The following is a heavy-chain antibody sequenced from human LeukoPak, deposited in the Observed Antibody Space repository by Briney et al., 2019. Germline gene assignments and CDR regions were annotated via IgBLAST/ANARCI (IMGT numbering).Heavy chain of an antibody. Sequence: GGSLRLSCAASGFTFSSYGMHWVRQAPGKGLEWVAFIRYDGSNKYYVDSVKGRFTISRDNSKNTLYLQMNSLRAEDTAIYYCAKEDIVGATTGILDYWGQGTLVTVSS. CDR1: GFTFSSYG. D-gene: IGHD1-26*01. CDR2: IRYDGSNK. CDR3: AKEDIVGATTGILDY. V-gene: IGHV3-30*02. J-gene: IGHJ4*02.